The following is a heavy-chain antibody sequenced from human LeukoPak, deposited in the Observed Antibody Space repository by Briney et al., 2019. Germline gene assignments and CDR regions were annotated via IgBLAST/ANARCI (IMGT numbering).Heavy chain of an antibody. Sequence: GGSLRLSCAASGFVFSSYGMHWVRQVAGKGLEWVAFIRYDGSNEYYADSVKGRFTISRDNSKSTLYLQTNSLRVEDTALYYCVKQVFGETGYFDSWGQGTLVTVST. CDR3: VKQVFGETGYFDS. CDR1: GFVFSSYG. CDR2: IRYDGSNE. J-gene: IGHJ4*02. D-gene: IGHD3-10*01. V-gene: IGHV3-30*02.